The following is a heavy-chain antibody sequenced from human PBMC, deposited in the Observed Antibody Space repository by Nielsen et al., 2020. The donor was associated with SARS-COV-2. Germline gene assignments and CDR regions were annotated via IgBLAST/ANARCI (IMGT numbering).Heavy chain of an antibody. CDR1: GGSFTNYH. Sequence: SETLSLTCAVYGGSFTNYHWAWVRQPPEKGLEWIGEINHSGSTNYNLSLMGRVTITVDTPNKQVTLQLSSVTAADTAVYYCARVRDYQRGDWYFDLWGRGTLATVSS. CDR2: INHSGST. V-gene: IGHV4-34*01. CDR3: ARVRDYQRGDWYFDL. D-gene: IGHD4-11*01. J-gene: IGHJ2*01.